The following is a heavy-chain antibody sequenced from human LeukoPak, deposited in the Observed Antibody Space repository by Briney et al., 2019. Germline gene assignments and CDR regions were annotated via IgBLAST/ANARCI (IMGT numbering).Heavy chain of an antibody. CDR2: ISYDGSNK. Sequence: GGSLRLSCAASGFTFSSYWMSWVRQAPGKGLEWVAVISYDGSNKYYADSVKGRFTISRDNSKNTLYLQMNSLRAEDTAVYYCARVVPPTDYGSGSYFWDPYYFDYWGQGTLDTVSS. CDR3: ARVVPPTDYGSGSYFWDPYYFDY. CDR1: GFTFSSYW. D-gene: IGHD3-10*01. J-gene: IGHJ4*02. V-gene: IGHV3-30*03.